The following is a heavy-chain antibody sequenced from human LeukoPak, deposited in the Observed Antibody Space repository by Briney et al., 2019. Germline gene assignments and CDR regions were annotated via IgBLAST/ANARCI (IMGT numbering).Heavy chain of an antibody. J-gene: IGHJ6*04. V-gene: IGHV3-30*04. CDR2: ISYDGSNK. Sequence: GRSLRLSCAASGFTFSSYAMHWVRQAPGKGLEWVAVISYDGSNKYYADSVKGRFTTSRDNSKNTLYLQMNSLRAEDTAVYYCARDQSGYDYGMDVWGKGTTVTVSS. CDR3: ARDQSGYDYGMDV. D-gene: IGHD3-10*01. CDR1: GFTFSSYA.